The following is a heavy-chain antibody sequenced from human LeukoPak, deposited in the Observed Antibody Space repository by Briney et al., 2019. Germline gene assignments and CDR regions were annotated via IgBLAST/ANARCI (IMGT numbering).Heavy chain of an antibody. CDR2: INPNSGGT. CDR3: ARVTVAQQNSGSPAYAFDI. Sequence: ASVKVSCKASGYTFTDYYFHWVRQAPGQGLEWMGWINPNSGGTNYAQKFQGRVTMTRDTSISTAYMELSRLRSDDTAVYYCARVTVAQQNSGSPAYAFDIWGQGTMVTVSS. CDR1: GYTFTDYY. V-gene: IGHV1-2*02. D-gene: IGHD1-26*01. J-gene: IGHJ3*02.